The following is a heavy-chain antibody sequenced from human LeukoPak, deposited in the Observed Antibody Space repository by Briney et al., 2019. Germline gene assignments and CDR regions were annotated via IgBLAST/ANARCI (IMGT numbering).Heavy chain of an antibody. Sequence: GGSLRLSCAASEFTFSNYWMSWVRQAPGKGLEWVANVKRDGSEKYHVDSVKGRFTISRDNAKNSLYLQMNNLRAEDTAVYYCARSRDFYFDYWGQGTLVTVSS. CDR3: ARSRDFYFDY. CDR2: VKRDGSEK. D-gene: IGHD2-21*02. V-gene: IGHV3-7*01. CDR1: EFTFSNYW. J-gene: IGHJ4*02.